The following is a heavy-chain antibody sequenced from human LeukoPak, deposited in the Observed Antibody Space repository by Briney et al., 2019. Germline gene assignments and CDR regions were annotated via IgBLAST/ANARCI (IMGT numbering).Heavy chain of an antibody. CDR1: GFTFSSYG. V-gene: IGHV3-30*02. CDR2: IRYDGSNK. D-gene: IGHD5-24*01. J-gene: IGHJ4*02. Sequence: GGSLRLSCAASGFTFSSYGMHWVRQAPGKGLEGVAFIRYDGSNKYYADSVKGRFTISRDNSKNTLYLQMNSLRAEDTAVYYCARAPPEMATIPPHARFDYWGQGTLVTVSS. CDR3: ARAPPEMATIPPHARFDY.